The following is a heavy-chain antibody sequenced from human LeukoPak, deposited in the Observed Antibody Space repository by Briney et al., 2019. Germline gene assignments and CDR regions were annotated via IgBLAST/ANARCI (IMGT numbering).Heavy chain of an antibody. Sequence: GGSLRLSCAASGFTFSDYYMSWIRQAPGKGLEWVSYISSSGSTIYYADSVKGRFTISRDNAKNSLYLQMNSLRAEDTAVYYCARHASARPNYYYYYYMDVWGKGTTVTVSS. CDR2: ISSSGSTI. CDR1: GFTFSDYY. J-gene: IGHJ6*03. V-gene: IGHV3-11*01. D-gene: IGHD6-6*01. CDR3: ARHASARPNYYYYYYMDV.